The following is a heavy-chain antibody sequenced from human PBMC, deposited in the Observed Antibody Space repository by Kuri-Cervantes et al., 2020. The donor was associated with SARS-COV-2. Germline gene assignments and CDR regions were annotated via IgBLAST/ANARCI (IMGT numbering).Heavy chain of an antibody. Sequence: GGSLRLSCAASGFTFSSYAMHWVRQAPGKGLEWVAVISYDGSNKYYADSVKGRFTISRDNSKNTLYLQMNSLRAEDTAVYYCAKDYWRSNSCNAFDIWGQGTMVTVSS. V-gene: IGHV3-30-3*01. CDR1: GFTFSSYA. CDR2: ISYDGSNK. D-gene: IGHD2-2*01. J-gene: IGHJ3*02. CDR3: AKDYWRSNSCNAFDI.